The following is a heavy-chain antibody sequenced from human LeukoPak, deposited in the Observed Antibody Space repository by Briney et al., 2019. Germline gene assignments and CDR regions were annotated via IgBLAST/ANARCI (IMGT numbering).Heavy chain of an antibody. CDR1: GGSISSYY. J-gene: IGHJ4*02. CDR2: ISDSGST. Sequence: SETLSLTCTVSGGSISSYYWSWIRQPPGKGLEWIGYISDSGSTNYNPPLKSRVTISVDTSKNQFSLKVNSATAADTAFYYCARVRRYGTTGYHLDYCGQGTLVTVSS. D-gene: IGHD2/OR15-2a*01. V-gene: IGHV4-59*01. CDR3: ARVRRYGTTGYHLDY.